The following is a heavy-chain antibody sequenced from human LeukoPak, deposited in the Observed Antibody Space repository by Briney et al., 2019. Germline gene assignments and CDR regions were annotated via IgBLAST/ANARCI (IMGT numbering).Heavy chain of an antibody. CDR2: ISSSSSYI. D-gene: IGHD6-13*01. CDR1: GFTFSDYY. Sequence: GGSLRLSCAASGFTFSDYYMSWIRQAPGKGLEWVSYISSSSSYIYYADSVKGRFTISRDNAKYSLYLQMNSLRAEDTAVYYCARDRGIAAAPGAFDIWGQGTMVTVSS. CDR3: ARDRGIAAAPGAFDI. J-gene: IGHJ3*02. V-gene: IGHV3-11*06.